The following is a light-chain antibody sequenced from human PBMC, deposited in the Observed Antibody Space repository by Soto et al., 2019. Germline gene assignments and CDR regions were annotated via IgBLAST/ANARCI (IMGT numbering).Light chain of an antibody. CDR2: AAS. CDR3: QQLNSYRA. J-gene: IGKJ3*01. V-gene: IGKV1-9*01. Sequence: DIQLTQSPSFLSASVGDRVTITCRASQGISSYLAWYQQKPGKAPQLLIYAASTLQSGVPSRFSGSRSGTEFTLTISGLQPEDFATYYCQQLNSYRAFGPGTKVDIK. CDR1: QGISSY.